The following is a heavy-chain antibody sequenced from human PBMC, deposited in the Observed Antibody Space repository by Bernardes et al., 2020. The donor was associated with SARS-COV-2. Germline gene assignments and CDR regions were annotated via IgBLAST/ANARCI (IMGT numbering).Heavy chain of an antibody. V-gene: IGHV3-11*01. J-gene: IGHJ6*02. CDR1: GFTFSDYY. Sequence: GGSLRLSCAASGFTFSDYYMSWIRQAPGKGLEWVSYISSSGSTIYYADSVKGRFTISRDNAKNSLYLQMNSLRAEDTAVYYCARDRRDYDILTGPLDVWGQGTTVTVSS. CDR3: ARDRRDYDILTGPLDV. CDR2: ISSSGSTI. D-gene: IGHD3-9*01.